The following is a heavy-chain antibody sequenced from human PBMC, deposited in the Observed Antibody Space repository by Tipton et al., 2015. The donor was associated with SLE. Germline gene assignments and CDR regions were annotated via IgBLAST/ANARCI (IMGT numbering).Heavy chain of an antibody. CDR3: ARDYDFWSGFYQGADAFDI. D-gene: IGHD3-3*01. J-gene: IGHJ3*02. CDR2: ISSSNSYI. CDR1: GFTFSSYS. Sequence: SLRLSCAASGFTFSSYSMNWVRQAPGKGLEWVSSISSSNSYIYYADSVRGRFTISRDNAQNSLYLQMNSLRAEDTAVYYCARDYDFWSGFYQGADAFDIWGQGTMDTVSS. V-gene: IGHV3-21*01.